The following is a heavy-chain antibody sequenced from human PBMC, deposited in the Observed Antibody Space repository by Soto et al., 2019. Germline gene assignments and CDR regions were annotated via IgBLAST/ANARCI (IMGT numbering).Heavy chain of an antibody. J-gene: IGHJ4*02. CDR1: GFTFDDYA. Sequence: EVQLVESGGGLVQPGRSLRLSCAASGFTFDDYAIHWVRQAPERGLEWVSTITWNSGSIGYADSVKGRFTISRDNAKNSVYLEMNSLRTKDTALYYCGKDIGYSSSYSVFWGQGTLVTVST. CDR2: ITWNSGSI. CDR3: GKDIGYSSSYSVF. D-gene: IGHD2-2*01. V-gene: IGHV3-9*01.